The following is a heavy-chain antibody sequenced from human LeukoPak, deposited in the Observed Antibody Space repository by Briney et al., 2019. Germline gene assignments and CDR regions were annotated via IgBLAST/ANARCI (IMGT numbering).Heavy chain of an antibody. CDR2: ISYDGSNK. CDR3: AAATAMVPLFGY. Sequence: AGGSLRLSCAASGFTFSSYAMHWVRQAPGKGLEWVAVISYDGSNKYYADSVKGRFTISRDNSKNTLYLQMNSLRAEDTAVYYCAAATAMVPLFGYWGQGTLVTVSS. D-gene: IGHD5-18*01. J-gene: IGHJ4*02. V-gene: IGHV3-30-3*01. CDR1: GFTFSSYA.